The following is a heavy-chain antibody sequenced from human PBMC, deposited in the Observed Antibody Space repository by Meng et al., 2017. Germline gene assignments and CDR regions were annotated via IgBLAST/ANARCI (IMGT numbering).Heavy chain of an antibody. CDR1: GFTFSDYY. V-gene: IGHV3-23*01. Sequence: GGSLRLSCAASGFTFSDYYMSWIRQAPGKGLEWVSAISGSGGSTYYADSVKGRFTISRDNSKNTLYLQMNSLRAEDTAVYYCAKGVAAAQTPYWYLDLWGRGTLVTVSS. D-gene: IGHD6-13*01. J-gene: IGHJ2*01. CDR3: AKGVAAAQTPYWYLDL. CDR2: ISGSGGST.